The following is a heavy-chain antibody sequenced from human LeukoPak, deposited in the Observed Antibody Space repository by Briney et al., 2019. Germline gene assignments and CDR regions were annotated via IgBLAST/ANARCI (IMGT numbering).Heavy chain of an antibody. CDR1: GGSISSYY. V-gene: IGHV4-59*01. J-gene: IGHJ3*02. CDR3: ARDLNPGYSYGYGAFDI. Sequence: SETLSLTCTVSGGSISSYYWSWIRQPPGKGLEWIGYIYYSGSTNYNPSLKSRVTISVDTSKNQFSLKLSSVTAADTAVYYCARDLNPGYSYGYGAFDIWGQGTMVTVSS. D-gene: IGHD5-18*01. CDR2: IYYSGST.